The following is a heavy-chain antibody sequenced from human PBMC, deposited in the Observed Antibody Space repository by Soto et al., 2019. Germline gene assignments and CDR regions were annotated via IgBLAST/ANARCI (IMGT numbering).Heavy chain of an antibody. Sequence: EVQLVESGGGLVQPGGSLRLSCAASEFTFSGRSVHWVRQAPGKGLVWVSGIDKVGTDSTYAHSVKGRFTSSRDNAKNTFNQQMNSQRSANPPVNSTAGGGFGPDVWVKGPRSPSP. CDR2: IDKVGTDS. D-gene: IGHD2-15*01. J-gene: IGHJ6*01. CDR3: AGGGFGPDV. V-gene: IGHV3-74*01. CDR1: EFTFSGRS.